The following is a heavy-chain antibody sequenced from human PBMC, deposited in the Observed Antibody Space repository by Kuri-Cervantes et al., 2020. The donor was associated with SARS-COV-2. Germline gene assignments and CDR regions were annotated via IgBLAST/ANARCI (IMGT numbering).Heavy chain of an antibody. CDR1: GFLFSDSA. V-gene: IGHV3-73*01. CDR3: TTLIDY. Sequence: GESLKISCEVSGFLFSDSAIHWVRQASGKGLEWVGRVRGKANNYATAYAASEKGRFTISRDDSKNMAYLQMHSLKTEDTAVYYCTTLIDYWGQGALVTVSS. CDR2: VRGKANNYAT. J-gene: IGHJ4*02.